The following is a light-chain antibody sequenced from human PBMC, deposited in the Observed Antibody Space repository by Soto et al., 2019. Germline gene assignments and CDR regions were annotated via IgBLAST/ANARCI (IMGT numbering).Light chain of an antibody. CDR3: QSYDSSLSGYV. CDR2: GNS. Sequence: QSVXTQPPSVAGAPAQRVTVSCTGSSSNIGAGYDVHWYQQLPGTAPKLLIYGNSNRPSGVPDRFSGSKSGTSASLAITGLQAEDEADYYCQSYDSSLSGYVFGTGTKVTVL. V-gene: IGLV1-40*01. CDR1: SSNIGAGYD. J-gene: IGLJ1*01.